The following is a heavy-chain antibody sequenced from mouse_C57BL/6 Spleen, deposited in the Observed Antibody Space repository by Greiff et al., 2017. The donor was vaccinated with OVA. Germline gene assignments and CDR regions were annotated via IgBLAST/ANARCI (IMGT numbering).Heavy chain of an antibody. J-gene: IGHJ3*01. CDR1: GYTFTDYY. V-gene: IGHV1-26*01. Sequence: EVQLQQSGPELVKPGASVKISCKASGYTFTDYYMNWVKQSHGKSLEWIGDINPNNGGTSYNQKFKGKATLTVDKSSSTAYMELRSLTSEDSAGYYCAIDSLFRRFAYWGQGTLVTVSA. CDR2: INPNNGGT. CDR3: AIDSLFRRFAY.